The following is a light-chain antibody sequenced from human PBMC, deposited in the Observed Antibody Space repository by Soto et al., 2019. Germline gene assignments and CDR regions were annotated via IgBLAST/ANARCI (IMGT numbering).Light chain of an antibody. CDR2: EVN. Sequence: QSALTQPASVSGSPGQSITISCTGTSSDVGGYDYVSWYQHHPGKAPQLLIYEVNNRPSGVSDRFSGSKSGNTASLTISGLQAEDEAHYYCSSYINNYTWEFGRGTKVTVL. CDR3: SSYINNYTWE. V-gene: IGLV2-14*01. CDR1: SSDVGGYDY. J-gene: IGLJ3*02.